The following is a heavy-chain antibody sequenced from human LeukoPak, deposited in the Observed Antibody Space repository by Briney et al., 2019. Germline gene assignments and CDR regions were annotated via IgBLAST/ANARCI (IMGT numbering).Heavy chain of an antibody. CDR3: ARARSVLRYFDWLLHDTRWFDP. J-gene: IGHJ5*02. CDR2: MNPNSGNT. V-gene: IGHV1-8*01. Sequence: ASVKVSCKASGYTFTSYDINWVRQATGRGLEWMGWMNPNSGNTGYAQKFQGRVTMTRNTSISTAYMELSSLRSEDTAVYYCARARSVLRYFDWLLHDTRWFDPWGQGTLVTVSS. CDR1: GYTFTSYD. D-gene: IGHD3-9*01.